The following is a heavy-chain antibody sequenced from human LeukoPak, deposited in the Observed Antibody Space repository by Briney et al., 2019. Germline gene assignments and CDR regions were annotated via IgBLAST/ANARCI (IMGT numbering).Heavy chain of an antibody. J-gene: IGHJ6*03. CDR2: IKQDGSEK. CDR3: ARVGSGYRCAPMGYYYYCMDV. V-gene: IGHV3-7*01. CDR1: GFTFSSYW. Sequence: GGSLRLSCAASGFTFSSYWMSWVRQAPGKGLEWVANIKQDGSEKYYVDSVKGRFTISRDNAKKSLYLQMNSLRAEDTAVYYCARVGSGYRCAPMGYYYYCMDVWGKGTTVTVSS. D-gene: IGHD5-18*01.